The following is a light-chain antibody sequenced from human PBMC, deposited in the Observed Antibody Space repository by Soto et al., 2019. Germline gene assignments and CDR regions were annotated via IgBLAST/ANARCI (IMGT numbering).Light chain of an antibody. J-gene: IGKJ2*01. CDR3: QQYASSVVYT. Sequence: IVLTQSPGTLSLSPGETATLSCRASQSLTTRYLAWYQQKPGQAPRLLIYGGSNRATGTPDRFSGSGSGTDFTLPISSLEPEDFAVYFCQQYASSVVYTFGQGTKLEIK. CDR2: GGS. CDR1: QSLTTRY. V-gene: IGKV3-20*01.